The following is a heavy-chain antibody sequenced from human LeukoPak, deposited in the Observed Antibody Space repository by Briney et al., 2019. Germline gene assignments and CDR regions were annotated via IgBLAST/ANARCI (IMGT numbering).Heavy chain of an antibody. J-gene: IGHJ4*02. D-gene: IGHD3-16*01. CDR2: ISSGGDRT. CDR1: GFSFSSYA. Sequence: QTGGSLRLSCAATGFSFSSYALSWVRQAPGKGLEWVSAISSGGDRTSYADSVTGRFTISRDNSKNMLFLQMSSLRAEDAAMYYCTREAIATGYAYDWGQGTLVTVFS. CDR3: TREAIATGYAYD. V-gene: IGHV3-23*01.